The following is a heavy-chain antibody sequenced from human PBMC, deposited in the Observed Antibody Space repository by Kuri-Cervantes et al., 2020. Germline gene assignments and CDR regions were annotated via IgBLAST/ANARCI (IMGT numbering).Heavy chain of an antibody. V-gene: IGHV3-30-3*01. J-gene: IGHJ3*02. Sequence: GESLKISCAASGFTFSSYAMSWVRQAPGKGLEWVAVISYDGSNKYYADSVKGRFTISRDNSKNTLYLQMNSLRAEDTAVYYCASGPTYYYDSSGYYYVSHGPGAFDIWGQGTMVTVSS. CDR2: ISYDGSNK. CDR1: GFTFSSYA. CDR3: ASGPTYYYDSSGYYYVSHGPGAFDI. D-gene: IGHD3-22*01.